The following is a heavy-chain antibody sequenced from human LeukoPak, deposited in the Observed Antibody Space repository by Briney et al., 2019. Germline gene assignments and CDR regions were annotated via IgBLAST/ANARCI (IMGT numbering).Heavy chain of an antibody. D-gene: IGHD5-18*01. Sequence: SETLSLTCAVYGGSFSGYYWSWIRQPPGKGLEWIGEINHSGSTNYNPSLKSRVTISVDTSKNQFSLKLSSVTAADTAVYYCAGPGDTAMVDGYYYMDVWGKGTTVTVSS. V-gene: IGHV4-34*01. CDR3: AGPGDTAMVDGYYYMDV. CDR1: GGSFSGYY. J-gene: IGHJ6*03. CDR2: INHSGST.